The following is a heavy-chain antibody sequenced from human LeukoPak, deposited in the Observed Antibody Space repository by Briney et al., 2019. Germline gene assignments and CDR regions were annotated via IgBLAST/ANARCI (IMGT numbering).Heavy chain of an antibody. Sequence: GGSLRLSCAASGFTFSSYAMHWVRQAPGKGLEWVAVISYDGTNKYYADSVKGRFTISRDNAKNSLYLQMNSLRAEDTALYYCAATRSGSRAVAYFVAFDIWGQGTMVTVSS. CDR2: ISYDGTNK. J-gene: IGHJ3*02. D-gene: IGHD6-19*01. CDR3: AATRSGSRAVAYFVAFDI. V-gene: IGHV3-30*04. CDR1: GFTFSSYA.